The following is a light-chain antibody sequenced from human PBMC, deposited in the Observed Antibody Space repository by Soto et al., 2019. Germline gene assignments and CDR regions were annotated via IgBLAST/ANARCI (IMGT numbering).Light chain of an antibody. J-gene: IGKJ5*01. Sequence: PGDRATLSCRSSQSAYSSYLSWYQQKPGQAPRLLIYGASNRATGIPDRFSGSGSGTDFTLTISSLEPEDSAVYYCQQRHMWPITFGQGTRLEIK. V-gene: IGKV3D-20*02. CDR1: QSAYSSY. CDR3: QQRHMWPIT. CDR2: GAS.